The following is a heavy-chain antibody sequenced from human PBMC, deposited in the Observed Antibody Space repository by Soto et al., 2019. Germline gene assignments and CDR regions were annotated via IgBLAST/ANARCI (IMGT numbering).Heavy chain of an antibody. J-gene: IGHJ4*02. CDR2: ISYHGRNI. D-gene: IGHD2-8*01. Sequence: QVQLVESGGGVVQPGRSLRLSCAASGFTFSSYDIHWVRQAPGKGLEWVAGISYHGRNIYYADSVKGRFTVSRDNSKNTLWLEMDSLKHEETAMYYGANGLATVLEVYAEFDYWGQGTLVTVSS. CDR3: ANGLATVLEVYAEFDY. V-gene: IGHV3-30*18. CDR1: GFTFSSYD.